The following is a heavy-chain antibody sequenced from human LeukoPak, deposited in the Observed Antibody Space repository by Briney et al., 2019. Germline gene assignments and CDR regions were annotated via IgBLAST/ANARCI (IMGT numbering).Heavy chain of an antibody. D-gene: IGHD6-19*01. V-gene: IGHV3-30*02. CDR3: AKDGYSSGWYSAYYFDY. CDR2: IRYDGSNK. Sequence: GGSLRLSCAASGFTFSSNGMHWVRQAPGKGLEWVAFIRYDGSNKYYADSVKGRFTISRDNSKNTLYLQMNSLRAEDTAVYYCAKDGYSSGWYSAYYFDYWGQGTLVTVSS. J-gene: IGHJ4*02. CDR1: GFTFSSNG.